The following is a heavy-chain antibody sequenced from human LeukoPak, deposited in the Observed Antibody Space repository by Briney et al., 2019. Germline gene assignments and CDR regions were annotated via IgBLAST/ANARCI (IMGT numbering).Heavy chain of an antibody. CDR1: GFTFSTYG. D-gene: IGHD3-10*01. J-gene: IGHJ3*02. CDR2: ISGSSTTI. Sequence: PGGSLRLSCAASGFTFSTYGMNWVRQAPGKGLEWVSSISGSSTTIYYAHSVRGRFTISRDNAKNSLYLQMNSLRDEDTAVYYCARARGFDIWGQGRMVTVSS. V-gene: IGHV3-48*02. CDR3: ARARGFDI.